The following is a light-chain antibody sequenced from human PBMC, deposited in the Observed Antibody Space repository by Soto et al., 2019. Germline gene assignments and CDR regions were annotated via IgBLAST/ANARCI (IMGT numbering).Light chain of an antibody. J-gene: IGLJ1*01. CDR1: SSNIGSNT. Sequence: QSVLTQPPSASGTPGQRVTISCSGSSSNIGSNTVNWSQQLPGTAPKLLIYSNNQRPSGVPDRFSGSKSGTSASLAISGLQSEDEADYYCAAWDDSLNGYGFGTGTKVTVL. CDR3: AAWDDSLNGYG. CDR2: SNN. V-gene: IGLV1-44*01.